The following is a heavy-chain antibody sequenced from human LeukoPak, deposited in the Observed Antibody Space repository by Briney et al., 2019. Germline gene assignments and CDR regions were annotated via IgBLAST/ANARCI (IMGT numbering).Heavy chain of an antibody. CDR2: TSRDGSEE. V-gene: IGHV3-7*01. CDR1: GFTFRTYW. D-gene: IGHD1-26*01. J-gene: IGHJ3*01. CDR3: ARWKMELQRNTFDF. Sequence: GGSLRLSCAASGFTFRTYWTSWIRQAPGKGPEWVADTSRDGSEEYYVQSVKGRFTVSRDNAQNALFLQITNLRVEDTAVYYCARWKMELQRNTFDFWGQGTVVTVSS.